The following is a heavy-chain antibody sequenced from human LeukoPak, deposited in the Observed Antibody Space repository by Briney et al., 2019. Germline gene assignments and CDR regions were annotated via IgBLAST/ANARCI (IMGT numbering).Heavy chain of an antibody. CDR1: GVSISTHFYY. D-gene: IGHD3-22*01. J-gene: IGHJ4*02. CDR2: MYYRGSP. V-gene: IGHV4-39*07. Sequence: KTSETLSLTCNESGVSISTHFYYWGWIRQTPGKALVWIGNMYYRGSPYYNPSLNSRVSMSLDTSKNQFSLRLSSVTAADTAVYYCARVPHSVEGSMKAVFIHYFDYWGQGSLVTVSS. CDR3: ARVPHSVEGSMKAVFIHYFDY.